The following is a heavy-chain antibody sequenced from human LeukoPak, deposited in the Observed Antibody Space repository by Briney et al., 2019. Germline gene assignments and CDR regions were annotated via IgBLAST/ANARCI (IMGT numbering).Heavy chain of an antibody. Sequence: PGRSLRLSCAASGFTLSSYGMHWVRQAPGKGLEWVAVIWYDGSNKYYADSVKGRFTISRDNSKNTLYLQMNSLRAEDTAVYYCARGLGYCSSTSCHALDYWGQGTLVTVSS. J-gene: IGHJ4*02. V-gene: IGHV3-33*01. CDR3: ARGLGYCSSTSCHALDY. CDR1: GFTLSSYG. D-gene: IGHD2-2*01. CDR2: IWYDGSNK.